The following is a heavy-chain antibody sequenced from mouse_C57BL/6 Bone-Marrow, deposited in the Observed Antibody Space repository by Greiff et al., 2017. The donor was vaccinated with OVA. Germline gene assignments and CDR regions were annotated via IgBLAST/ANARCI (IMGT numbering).Heavy chain of an antibody. CDR3: ARDYYSNYLPWFAY. V-gene: IGHV1-81*01. CDR2: IYPRSGNT. D-gene: IGHD2-5*01. Sequence: QVQLKESGAELARPGASVKLSCKASGYTFTSYGISWVKQRTGQGLEWIGEIYPRSGNTYYNEKFKGKATLTADKSSSTAYMELRSLTSEDSAVYFCARDYYSNYLPWFAYWGQGTLVTVSA. CDR1: GYTFTSYG. J-gene: IGHJ3*01.